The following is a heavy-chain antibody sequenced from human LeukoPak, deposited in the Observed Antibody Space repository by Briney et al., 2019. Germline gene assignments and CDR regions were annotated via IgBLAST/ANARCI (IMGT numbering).Heavy chain of an antibody. CDR2: IYYSGST. Sequence: SETLSLTCTVSGGSISSYYWSWIRQPPGKGLEWIGYIYYSGSTNYNPSLKSRVTISVDTSKNQFSLKLSSVTAADTAVYYCARGTAMAKTHPFDYWGQGTLVTVSS. CDR1: GGSISSYY. D-gene: IGHD5-18*01. J-gene: IGHJ4*02. V-gene: IGHV4-59*01. CDR3: ARGTAMAKTHPFDY.